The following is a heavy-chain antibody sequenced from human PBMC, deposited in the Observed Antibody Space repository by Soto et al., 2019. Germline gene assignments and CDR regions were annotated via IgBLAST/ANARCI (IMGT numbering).Heavy chain of an antibody. J-gene: IGHJ4*02. Sequence: QITLKESGPTLLKPTQTLTLTCTLSGFSLSTGGVGVGWIRQPPGEALEWLALIFWDDGKRYSPSLKSRLTITKDTSKNQVVLTMTKMHPVDTATYYCAHVSLSTVTTNYFDYWGQGTLVTASS. CDR1: GFSLSTGGVG. V-gene: IGHV2-5*02. CDR2: IFWDDGK. CDR3: AHVSLSTVTTNYFDY. D-gene: IGHD4-4*01.